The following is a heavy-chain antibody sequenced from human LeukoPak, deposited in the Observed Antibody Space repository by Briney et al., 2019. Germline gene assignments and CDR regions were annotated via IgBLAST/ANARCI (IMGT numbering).Heavy chain of an antibody. V-gene: IGHV3-23*01. CDR2: ISGSGAKT. Sequence: PGGSLRLSCAASGFTFSSYVMTWIRQAPGKGLEWVSVISGSGAKTNYADSVKGRFTISRDNSKNTLYLQMNSLRAEDTAVYYCAKEGRSISSWYFYYWGQGTLVTVSS. J-gene: IGHJ4*02. CDR1: GFTFSSYV. CDR3: AKEGRSISSWYFYY. D-gene: IGHD6-13*01.